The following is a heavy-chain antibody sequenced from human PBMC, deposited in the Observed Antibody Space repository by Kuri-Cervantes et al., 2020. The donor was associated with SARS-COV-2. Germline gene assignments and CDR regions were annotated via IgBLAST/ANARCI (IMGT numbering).Heavy chain of an antibody. CDR3: AKESIITLDY. D-gene: IGHD3-10*01. CDR2: IWYDGSNK. CDR1: GFTFSSYG. V-gene: IGHV3-33*06. Sequence: LSLTCAASGFTFSSYGMHWVRQAPGKGLEWVAVIWYDGSNKYYADSVKGRFTISRDNSKNTLYLQMNSLRAEDTAVYYCAKESIITLDYWGQGTLVTVSS. J-gene: IGHJ4*02.